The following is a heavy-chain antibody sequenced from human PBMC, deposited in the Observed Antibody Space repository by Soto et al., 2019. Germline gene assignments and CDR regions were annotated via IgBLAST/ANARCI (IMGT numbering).Heavy chain of an antibody. J-gene: IGHJ6*02. V-gene: IGHV4-59*08. Sequence: QVQLQESGPGLVKPSETLSLTCTVSYGSISSYYWSWIRQPPGKGLEWIGYIYYSGSTNYNPSLQSRVTISVDTSKNQFSLQLSSVTAADTAVYYCARQGPYGMDVWGQGTTVTVSS. CDR3: ARQGPYGMDV. CDR1: YGSISSYY. CDR2: IYYSGST.